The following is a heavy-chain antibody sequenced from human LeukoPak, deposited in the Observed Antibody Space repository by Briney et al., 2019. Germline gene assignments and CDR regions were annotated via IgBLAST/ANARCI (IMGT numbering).Heavy chain of an antibody. CDR1: GFSFSKSW. J-gene: IGHJ5*02. CDR3: ARRLLQNWFDP. V-gene: IGHV3-7*01. D-gene: IGHD2-15*01. CDR2: IRQDGDEK. Sequence: GGSLRLSCAASGFSFSKSWMSWVRQAPGKGLEWVANIRQDGDEKYYVDAVKGRFTISRDNAKNSLYLQMNSLRAEDTAVYYCARRLLQNWFDPWGQGTLVTVSS.